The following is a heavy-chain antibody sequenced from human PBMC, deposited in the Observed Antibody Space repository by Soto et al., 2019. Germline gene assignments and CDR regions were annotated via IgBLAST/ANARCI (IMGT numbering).Heavy chain of an antibody. CDR3: ATYNWNDVSVRNY. V-gene: IGHV1-24*01. Sequence: GASVKVSCKVSGYTLTELSMHWVRQAPGKGLEWMGGFDPEDGETIYAQKFQGRVTMTEDTSTDTAYMELSSLRFEDTAVYYCATYNWNDVSVRNYWGQGTLVTVSS. CDR2: FDPEDGET. J-gene: IGHJ4*02. CDR1: GYTLTELS. D-gene: IGHD1-1*01.